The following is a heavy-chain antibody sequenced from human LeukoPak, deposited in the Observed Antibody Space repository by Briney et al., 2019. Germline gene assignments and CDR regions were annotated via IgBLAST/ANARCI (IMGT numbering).Heavy chain of an antibody. CDR2: IYYSGST. V-gene: IGHV4-59*08. J-gene: IGHJ4*02. CDR1: GGSISSYY. Sequence: SETLFLTGTVSGGSISSYYWTWIRQPPGKGREWIGYIYYSGSTNYNPSLKSRVTTPVDTSKNQFSLKLSSVTAADTAVYYCARHAHYYYGSGSYFDYWGQGTLVTVSS. CDR3: ARHAHYYYGSGSYFDY. D-gene: IGHD3-10*01.